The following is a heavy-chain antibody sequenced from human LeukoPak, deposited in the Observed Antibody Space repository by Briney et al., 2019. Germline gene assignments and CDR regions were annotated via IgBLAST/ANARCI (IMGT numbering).Heavy chain of an antibody. Sequence: SETLSLTCTVSGGSISSGSYYWSWIRQPAGKGLEWIGRIYTSGSTKYNPSLKSRVTISVDMSKNQFSLKLSSVTAADTAVYYCARDPGHSYGAPFDYWSQGTLVTVSS. D-gene: IGHD5-18*01. CDR2: IYTSGST. J-gene: IGHJ4*02. CDR1: GGSISSGSYY. V-gene: IGHV4-61*02. CDR3: ARDPGHSYGAPFDY.